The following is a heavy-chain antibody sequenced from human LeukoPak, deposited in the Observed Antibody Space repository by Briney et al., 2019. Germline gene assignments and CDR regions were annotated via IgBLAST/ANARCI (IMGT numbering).Heavy chain of an antibody. V-gene: IGHV1-18*01. J-gene: IGHJ4*02. CDR1: GYTFTSYD. CDR2: MNPNSGNT. Sequence: ASVKVSCKASGYTFTSYDINWVRQATGQGLEWMGWMNPNSGNTNYAQKLQGRVTMTTDTSTSTAYMELRSLRSDDTAVYYCARDILTGYYHGQDPDSRFGYWGQGTLVTVSS. D-gene: IGHD3-9*01. CDR3: ARDILTGYYHGQDPDSRFGY.